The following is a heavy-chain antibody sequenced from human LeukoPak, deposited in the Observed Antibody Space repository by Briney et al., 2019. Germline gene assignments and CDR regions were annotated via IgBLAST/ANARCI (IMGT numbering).Heavy chain of an antibody. CDR2: INHSGST. CDR3: ARGPRYSSSWTHYYYYGMDV. V-gene: IGHV4-34*01. CDR1: GGSFSGYY. Sequence: ASETLSLTCAVYGGSFSGYYWSWIRQPPGKGLEWNGEINHSGSTNYNPSLKSRVTISVDTSKNQFSLKLSSVTAADTAVYYCARGPRYSSSWTHYYYYGMDVWGQGTTVTVSS. D-gene: IGHD6-13*01. J-gene: IGHJ6*02.